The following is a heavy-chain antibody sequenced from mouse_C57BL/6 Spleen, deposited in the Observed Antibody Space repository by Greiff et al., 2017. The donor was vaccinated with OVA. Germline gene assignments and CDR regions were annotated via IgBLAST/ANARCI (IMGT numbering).Heavy chain of an antibody. CDR1: GFTFSSYA. J-gene: IGHJ4*01. V-gene: IGHV5-9-1*02. CDR2: ISSGGDYI. Sequence: EVKLVESGEGLVKPGGSLKLSCAASGFTFSSYAMSWVSQTPEKRLEWVAYISSGGDYIYYADNVKGRFTISRDNARNPLYLQMSSLKSEDTAMYYCTSDRNYGSSYAMDYWGQGTSVTVSS. CDR3: TSDRNYGSSYAMDY. D-gene: IGHD1-1*01.